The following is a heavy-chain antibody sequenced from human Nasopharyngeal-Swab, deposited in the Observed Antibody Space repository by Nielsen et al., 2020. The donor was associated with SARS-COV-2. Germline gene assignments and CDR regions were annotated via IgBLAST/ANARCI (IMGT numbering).Heavy chain of an antibody. CDR3: ARMVTSKLDYFYMDV. D-gene: IGHD4-17*01. Sequence: SGPTLVKPTETLTLTCTVSGFALSSGRMGVSWIRQSPGKALEWLAHTFSTDDNSYSTSLQSRVTISKDLFRSQVVLTTTNMDPRDTATYYCARMVTSKLDYFYMDVWDKGTTVTVSS. CDR1: GFALSSGRMG. J-gene: IGHJ6*03. CDR2: TFSTDDN. V-gene: IGHV2-26*01.